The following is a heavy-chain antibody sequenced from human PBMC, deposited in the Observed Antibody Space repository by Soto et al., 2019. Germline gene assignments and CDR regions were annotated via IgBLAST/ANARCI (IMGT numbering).Heavy chain of an antibody. CDR2: ISGSGGST. CDR1: GFTFSSYA. CDR3: AKEGGFGEFSWRPEPH. Sequence: GGSLRLSCAASGFTFSSYAMSWVRQAPGKGLEWVSAISGSGGSTYYADSVKGRFTISRDNSKNTLYLQMNSLRAEDTAVYYCAKEGGFGEFSWRPEPHWGQGTLVTVSS. V-gene: IGHV3-23*01. D-gene: IGHD3-10*01. J-gene: IGHJ4*02.